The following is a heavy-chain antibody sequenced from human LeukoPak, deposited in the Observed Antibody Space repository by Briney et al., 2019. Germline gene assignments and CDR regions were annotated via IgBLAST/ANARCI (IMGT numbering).Heavy chain of an antibody. CDR3: ARGGLYDYVWGSYRRQSFDY. J-gene: IGHJ4*02. Sequence: GSLRLSCAASGFTFSSFEMNWVRQAPGKGLEWVSYISSSGSNIYYADSVKGRFTISRDNAKTSLYLQMNSLRDEDTAVYYCARGGLYDYVWGSYRRQSFDYWGQGTLVTVSS. CDR1: GFTFSSFE. V-gene: IGHV3-48*03. CDR2: ISSSGSNI. D-gene: IGHD3-16*02.